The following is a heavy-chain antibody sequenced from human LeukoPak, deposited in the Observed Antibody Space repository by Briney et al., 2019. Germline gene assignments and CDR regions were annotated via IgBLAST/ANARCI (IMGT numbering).Heavy chain of an antibody. CDR3: ANQHSSSWSDFDY. J-gene: IGHJ4*02. CDR2: INPNSGDT. V-gene: IGHV1-2*02. D-gene: IGHD6-13*01. CDR1: GYTFTGYY. Sequence: ASVKVSCKASGYTFTGYYMHWVRQAPGQGLECMGWINPNSGDTNYAQKFQGRVTMTRDTCISTAYMELSRLRSDDTAVYYCANQHSSSWSDFDYWGQGTLVTVSS.